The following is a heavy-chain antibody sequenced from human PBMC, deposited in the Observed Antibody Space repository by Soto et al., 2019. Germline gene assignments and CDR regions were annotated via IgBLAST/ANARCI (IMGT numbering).Heavy chain of an antibody. D-gene: IGHD6-6*01. CDR1: GGSISSYY. CDR3: ARVSRPPSWFDP. V-gene: IGHV4-59*01. J-gene: IGHJ5*02. CDR2: IYYSGST. Sequence: PSETLSLTCTVSGGSISSYYLSWIRQPPGKGLEWIGYIYYSGSTNYNPSLKSRVTISVDTSKNQFSLKLSSVTAADTAVYYCARVSRPPSWFDPWGQGTLVTVSS.